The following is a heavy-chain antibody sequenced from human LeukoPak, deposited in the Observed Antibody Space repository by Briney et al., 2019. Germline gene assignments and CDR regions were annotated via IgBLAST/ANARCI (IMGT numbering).Heavy chain of an antibody. CDR1: GGSISGYY. V-gene: IGHV4-59*01. J-gene: IGHJ4*02. CDR2: IFYSGGT. D-gene: IGHD5-24*01. Sequence: SETLSLTCTVSGGSISGYYWSWIRQPPGKGLEWIGYIFYSGGTNYNLSLMSRVTISVDTSRNQFSLKLSSLTAADTAVYYCARGDGYNYYWGQGTLVTVSS. CDR3: ARGDGYNYY.